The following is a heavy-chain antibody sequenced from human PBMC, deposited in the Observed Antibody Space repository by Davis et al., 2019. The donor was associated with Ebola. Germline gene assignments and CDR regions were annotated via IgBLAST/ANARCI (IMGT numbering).Heavy chain of an antibody. CDR2: ISGSGGST. CDR1: GFTFSSYA. V-gene: IGHV3-23*01. J-gene: IGHJ5*02. Sequence: GESLKISCAASGFTFSSYAMSWVRQAPGKGLEWVSAISGSGGSTYYADSVKGRFTISRDNSKNTLYLQMNSLRSEDTAVYYCARGRPGQNWFDPWGQGTLVTVSS. CDR3: ARGRPGQNWFDP. D-gene: IGHD2-2*01.